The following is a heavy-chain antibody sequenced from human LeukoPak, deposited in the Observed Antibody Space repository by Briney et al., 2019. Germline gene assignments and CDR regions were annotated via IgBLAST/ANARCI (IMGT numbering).Heavy chain of an antibody. CDR2: ISYDGSNK. J-gene: IGHJ4*02. V-gene: IGHV3-30-3*01. Sequence: PGGSLRLSCAASGFTFSVYWMHGVRQAPGKGLEWGAVISYDGSNKYYADSVKGRFTISRDNSKNTLYLQMNSLRAEDTAVYYCAREGVHTVTTSTAPFDYWGQGTLVTVSS. CDR3: AREGVHTVTTSTAPFDY. CDR1: GFTFSVYW. D-gene: IGHD4-17*01.